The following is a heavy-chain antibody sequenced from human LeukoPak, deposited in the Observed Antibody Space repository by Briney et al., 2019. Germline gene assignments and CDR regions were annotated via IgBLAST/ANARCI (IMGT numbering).Heavy chain of an antibody. Sequence: PSETLSLTCTVSGGSISSYYWSWVRQAPGKGLDWVSIIDTGVNTYYTDSVKGRFTISRDNSKNTLYLQMNSLRAEDTAVYYCAKEEWELLPDLYYGMDVWGQGTTVTVSS. CDR2: IDTGVNT. CDR3: AKEEWELLPDLYYGMDV. J-gene: IGHJ6*02. CDR1: GGSISSYY. V-gene: IGHV3-53*01. D-gene: IGHD1-26*01.